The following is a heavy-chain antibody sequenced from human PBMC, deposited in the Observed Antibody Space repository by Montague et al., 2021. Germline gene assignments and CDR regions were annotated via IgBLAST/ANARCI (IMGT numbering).Heavy chain of an antibody. CDR3: ARAFGEAPPPFYFNMDG. Sequence: TLSLTCTVSGGSISSGGYYWSWIRQHPGKGLEWIGYIYYSGSTYYNPSLKSRVTMSIDTSENHFSLKLNSVTAADTAVYYCARAFGEAPPPFYFNMDGWGKGTTVSVSS. J-gene: IGHJ6*03. D-gene: IGHD3-10*01. CDR1: GGSISSGGYY. V-gene: IGHV4-31*03. CDR2: IYYSGST.